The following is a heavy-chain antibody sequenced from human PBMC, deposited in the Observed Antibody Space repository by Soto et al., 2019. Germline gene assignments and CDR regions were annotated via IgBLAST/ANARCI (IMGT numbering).Heavy chain of an antibody. D-gene: IGHD6-19*01. CDR1: GDSVSSNSAA. Sequence: QVQLQQSGPGLVKPSQTLSLTCAISGDSVSSNSAAWNWIRQSPSRGLEWLGRTYYRSKWYNDYAVSVKSRITINPDTSKNQSALQLTSVTPEDTAVYYCAREGEVAGTFVFDYWGQGTLVTVSS. J-gene: IGHJ4*02. CDR2: TYYRSKWYN. CDR3: AREGEVAGTFVFDY. V-gene: IGHV6-1*01.